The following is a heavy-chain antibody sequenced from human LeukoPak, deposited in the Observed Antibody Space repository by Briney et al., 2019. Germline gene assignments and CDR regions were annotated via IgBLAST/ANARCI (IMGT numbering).Heavy chain of an antibody. D-gene: IGHD6-19*01. CDR3: TTAPGYSSGWYVLDY. Sequence: GGSLRLSCAASGFTFSNAWMSWVRQAPGKGLEWVGRIKSKTDGGTTDYAAPVKGRFTISRDDSKNTLYLQMNSLKTEDTAVYYCTTAPGYSSGWYVLDYWGQGTLVTVSS. V-gene: IGHV3-15*01. J-gene: IGHJ4*02. CDR2: IKSKTDGGTT. CDR1: GFTFSNAW.